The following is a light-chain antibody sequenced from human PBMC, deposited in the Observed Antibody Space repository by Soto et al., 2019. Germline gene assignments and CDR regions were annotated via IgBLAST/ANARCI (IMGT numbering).Light chain of an antibody. V-gene: IGLV2-11*01. CDR2: DVS. CDR1: SSDVGGYKY. CDR3: CSYAGTYTWV. J-gene: IGLJ7*01. Sequence: QSVLTQPRSVSGSPGQSVTISCTGTSSDVGGYKYVSWYQQLPGKAPKLLIYDVSKRPSGVPNRFSGSKSGNTASLTISGLQAEDEADYYCCSYAGTYTWVFGGGTQLTVL.